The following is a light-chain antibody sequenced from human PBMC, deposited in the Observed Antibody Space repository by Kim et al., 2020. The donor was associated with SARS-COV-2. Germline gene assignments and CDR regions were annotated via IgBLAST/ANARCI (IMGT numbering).Light chain of an antibody. J-gene: IGLJ3*02. V-gene: IGLV3-10*01. Sequence: SYELTQPPSVSVSPGQTARITCSGDALPKKYAYWYQQKSGQAPVLVIYEDRKRPSGIPERFSGSSPGTMATLTISGAQVEDEADYYCYSTDSSVDPVFGGGTQLTV. CDR2: EDR. CDR1: ALPKKY. CDR3: YSTDSSVDPV.